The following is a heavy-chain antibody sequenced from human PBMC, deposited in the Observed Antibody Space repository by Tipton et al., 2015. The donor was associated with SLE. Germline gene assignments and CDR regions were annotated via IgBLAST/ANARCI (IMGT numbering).Heavy chain of an antibody. CDR3: ARLTPWGYDY. D-gene: IGHD7-27*01. CDR1: GDTIDGNTYF. CDR2: ISYSGAT. V-gene: IGHV4-39*07. J-gene: IGHJ4*02. Sequence: LRLSCTVSGDTIDGNTYFWDWIRQPPGKGLMLIGSISYSGATSYNPSLKSRVTISVDTSKNHFSLSLISVTAADTAAYYCARLTPWGYDYWGPGMLVTVSS.